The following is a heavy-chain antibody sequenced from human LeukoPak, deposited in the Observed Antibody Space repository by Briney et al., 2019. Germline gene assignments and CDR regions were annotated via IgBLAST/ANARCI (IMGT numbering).Heavy chain of an antibody. Sequence: SETLSLTCTVSGYSISSGYYWGWIRQPPGKGLEWIGSIYHSGSTYYNPSLKSRVTISVDTSKSQFSLKLSSVTAADTAVYYCATPGQWLVRGYFDYWGQGTLVTVSS. J-gene: IGHJ4*02. CDR1: GYSISSGYY. CDR2: IYHSGST. V-gene: IGHV4-38-2*02. D-gene: IGHD6-19*01. CDR3: ATPGQWLVRGYFDY.